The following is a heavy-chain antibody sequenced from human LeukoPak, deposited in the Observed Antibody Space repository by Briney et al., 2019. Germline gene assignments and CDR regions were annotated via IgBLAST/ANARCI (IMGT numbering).Heavy chain of an antibody. CDR2: INPSGGST. J-gene: IGHJ3*02. CDR1: GYTFTSYY. Sequence: ASVKVSCKASGYTFTSYYMHWVRQAPGQGLEWMGIINPSGGSTSYAQKFQGRVTMTRDTSTSTVYMELSSLRSEDTAVYYCASPIGDGSGSYRDHDAFDIWGQGTMVTVSS. CDR3: ASPIGDGSGSYRDHDAFDI. D-gene: IGHD3-10*01. V-gene: IGHV1-46*01.